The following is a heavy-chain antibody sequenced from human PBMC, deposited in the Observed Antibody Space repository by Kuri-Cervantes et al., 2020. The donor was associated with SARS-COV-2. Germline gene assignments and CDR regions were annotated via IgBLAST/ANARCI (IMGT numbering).Heavy chain of an antibody. CDR2: ISSSGSTI. CDR3: ARRMGDAFDI. J-gene: IGHJ3*02. CDR1: GFTFSSYA. V-gene: IGHV3-48*03. D-gene: IGHD3-16*01. Sequence: GGSLRLSCSASGFTFSSYAMHWVRQAPGKGLEWVSYISSSGSTIYYADSVKGRFTISRDNAKNSLYLQMNSLRAEDTAVYYCARRMGDAFDIWGQGTMVTVSS.